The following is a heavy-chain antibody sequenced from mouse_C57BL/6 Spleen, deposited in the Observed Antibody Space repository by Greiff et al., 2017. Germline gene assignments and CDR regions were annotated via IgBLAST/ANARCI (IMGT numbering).Heavy chain of an antibody. D-gene: IGHD2-2*01. CDR3: ARRGVTTPWFAY. J-gene: IGHJ3*01. CDR1: GYTFTDYY. V-gene: IGHV1-19*01. Sequence: VQLQQSGPVLVKPGASVKMSCKASGYTFTDYYMNWVKQSHGKSLEWIGVINPYNGGTSYNQKFKGKATLTVDKSSSTAYMELNSLTSEDSAVYFCARRGVTTPWFAYWGQGTLVTVSA. CDR2: INPYNGGT.